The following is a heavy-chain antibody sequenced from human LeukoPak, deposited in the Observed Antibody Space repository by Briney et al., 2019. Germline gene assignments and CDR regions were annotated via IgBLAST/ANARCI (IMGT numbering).Heavy chain of an antibody. J-gene: IGHJ5*02. CDR1: GGSIRSGDYY. V-gene: IGHV4-30-4*01. Sequence: SSQTLSLTCTVSGGSIRSGDYYWSWIRQPPGKGLEWIGYIYYSGSTYYNPSLKSRVTISVDTSKNQFSLKLTSVTAADTAVYYCARDGSVTMNWFDPWGQGTLVTVSS. CDR3: ARDGSVTMNWFDP. D-gene: IGHD4-17*01. CDR2: IYYSGST.